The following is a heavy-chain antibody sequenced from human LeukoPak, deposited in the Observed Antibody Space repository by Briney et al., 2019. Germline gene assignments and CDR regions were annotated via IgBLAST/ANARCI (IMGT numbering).Heavy chain of an antibody. CDR3: ARGSDIVVVVAASPPDY. CDR1: GYTFTGYY. CDR2: INPNSGGT. V-gene: IGHV1-2*04. Sequence: ASVKVPCKASGYTFTGYYMHWVRQAPGQGLEWMGWINPNSGGTNYARKFQGWVTMTRDTSISTAYMELSRLRSDDTAVYYCARGSDIVVVVAASPPDYWGQGTLVSVSS. D-gene: IGHD2-15*01. J-gene: IGHJ4*02.